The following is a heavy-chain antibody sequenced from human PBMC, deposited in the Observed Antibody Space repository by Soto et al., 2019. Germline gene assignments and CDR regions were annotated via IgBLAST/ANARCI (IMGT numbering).Heavy chain of an antibody. CDR1: GFTFSRYS. CDR3: ARESEDLTSNFDY. CDR2: ISSTTNYI. V-gene: IGHV3-21*01. Sequence: EVQLVESGGGLVRPGGSLRLSCAASGFTFSRYSMNWVRQAPGKGLEWVSSISSTTNYIYYADSMKGRFIVSRHNAKNSVYLDMNSLSAEDSAVYYCARESEDLTSNFDYWGQGTLVTVSS. J-gene: IGHJ4*02.